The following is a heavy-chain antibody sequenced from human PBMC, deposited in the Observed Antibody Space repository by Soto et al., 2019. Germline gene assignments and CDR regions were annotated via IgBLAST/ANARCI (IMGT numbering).Heavy chain of an antibody. CDR2: LYYSGST. D-gene: IGHD3-3*01. J-gene: IGHJ4*02. Sequence: SETLSLTCTVSGGSVSSGSYYWSWIRQPPGKGLEYIGYLYYSGSTNYNPSLKSRVTISVDTPKNQFSLKLTSVTAAETAIYYCARGQAFWTGYYRMTYYFDYWGQGTLVTVSS. CDR3: ARGQAFWTGYYRMTYYFDY. V-gene: IGHV4-61*01. CDR1: GGSVSSGSYY.